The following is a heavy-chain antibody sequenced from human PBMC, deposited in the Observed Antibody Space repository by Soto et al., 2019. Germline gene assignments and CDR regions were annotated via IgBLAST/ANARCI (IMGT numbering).Heavy chain of an antibody. CDR2: ITYDGSNQ. V-gene: IGHV3-30-3*01. CDR1: GFSFSRFA. CDR3: ARLFGGYSGSHADEFDI. Sequence: QVQLVESGGDVVQPGRSLRLSCAGSGFSFSRFAIHWVRQAPGKGLEWVAVITYDGSNQYYADSVKGRFTVSRDNSRSTVCLQMNNLRSEDTAIYYCARLFGGYSGSHADEFDIWGQGTMVPVSS. D-gene: IGHD1-26*01. J-gene: IGHJ3*02.